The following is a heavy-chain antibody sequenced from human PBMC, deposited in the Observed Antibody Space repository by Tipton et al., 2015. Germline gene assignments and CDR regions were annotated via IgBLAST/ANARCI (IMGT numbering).Heavy chain of an antibody. J-gene: IGHJ4*02. CDR2: IHHGGTT. D-gene: IGHD3-22*01. Sequence: TLSLTCTVSGDSISSSSWWTWVRQPPGKGLEWIGEIHHGGTTNYNPSLKSRVTMSVDTSKNQFSLQLSSVTAADTAVYYCAREGWNSDSSGYDYWGQGTLVPVSS. CDR1: GDSISSSSW. V-gene: IGHV4-4*02. CDR3: AREGWNSDSSGYDY.